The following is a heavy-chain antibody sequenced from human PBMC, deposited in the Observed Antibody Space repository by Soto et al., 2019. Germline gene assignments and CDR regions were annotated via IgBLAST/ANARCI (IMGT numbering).Heavy chain of an antibody. V-gene: IGHV3-23*01. D-gene: IGHD3-16*01. CDR1: GFTYSSYA. Sequence: EVQLLESGGGLVQPGGSLRLSCAASGFTYSSYAMSWVRQAPGKGLEWVSVISDSGSSTYYADSVKGRFTISRDNSKNTLYLQMNSLRAEDTAVYYCAKAGSANSYDAVAVWGQGTLVIVSS. J-gene: IGHJ4*02. CDR3: AKAGSANSYDAVAV. CDR2: ISDSGSST.